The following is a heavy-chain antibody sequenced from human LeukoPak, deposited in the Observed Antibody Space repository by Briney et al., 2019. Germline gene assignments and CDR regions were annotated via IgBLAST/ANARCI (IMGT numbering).Heavy chain of an antibody. CDR2: ISYDGSST. CDR3: ARSGGYTYANA. Sequence: GGSLRLSCAASGFTFSSYIMHWVRQAPGKGLEWVAIISYDGSSTYYADSVKGRFTIPRDNSKNTLYLQMDSLRAEDTAVYYCARSGGYTYANAWGQGTLVTVSS. J-gene: IGHJ5*02. V-gene: IGHV3-30*04. D-gene: IGHD5-18*01. CDR1: GFTFSSYI.